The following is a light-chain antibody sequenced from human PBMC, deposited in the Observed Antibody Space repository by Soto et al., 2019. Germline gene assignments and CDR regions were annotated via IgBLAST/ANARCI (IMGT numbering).Light chain of an antibody. CDR1: SSDIGDYNY. CDR3: SSYTSTSRLEV. V-gene: IGLV2-14*01. Sequence: QSVLTQPASVSGSPGQSITISCNGTSSDIGDYNYVSWYQHHPGKAPKLMIYDVSNRPSGISNRFFGSKSGNTASLTISGLQVEDEANYNCSSYTSTSRLEVFGGGTKLPVL. CDR2: DVS. J-gene: IGLJ3*02.